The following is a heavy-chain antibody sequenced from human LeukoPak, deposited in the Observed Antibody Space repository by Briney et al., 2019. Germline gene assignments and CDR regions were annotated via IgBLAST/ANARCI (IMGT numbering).Heavy chain of an antibody. D-gene: IGHD1-1*01. CDR1: GYSISSGYY. Sequence: SETLSLTCTVSGYSISSGYYWGWIRQPPGKGLEWIGSIYHSGSTYYNPSLKSRVTISVDTSKNQFSLKLSSVTAADTAVYYCARVTVHFDYWGQGTLVTVSS. J-gene: IGHJ4*02. CDR3: ARVTVHFDY. V-gene: IGHV4-38-2*02. CDR2: IYHSGST.